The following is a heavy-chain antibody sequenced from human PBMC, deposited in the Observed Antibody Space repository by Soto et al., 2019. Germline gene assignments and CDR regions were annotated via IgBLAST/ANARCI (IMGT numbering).Heavy chain of an antibody. CDR1: GFTVSSNY. CDR3: ASGVVAAVRDYYMDV. J-gene: IGHJ6*03. V-gene: IGHV3-66*01. CDR2: IYSGGST. Sequence: GGSLRLSCAASGFTVSSNYMSWVRQAPGKGLEWVSVIYSGGSTYYADSGKGRFTISRDNSKNTLYLQMNSLRAEETAVYYCASGVVAAVRDYYMDVWGKGTTVTVSS. D-gene: IGHD2-15*01.